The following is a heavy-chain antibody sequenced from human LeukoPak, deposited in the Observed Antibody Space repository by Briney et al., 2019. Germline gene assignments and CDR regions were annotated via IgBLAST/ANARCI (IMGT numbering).Heavy chain of an antibody. CDR1: GFTFSSYA. CDR2: ISYDGSNK. Sequence: GGSLRLSCAASGFTFSSYAMHWVRQAPGKGLEWVAVISYDGSNKYYADSVKGRFTISRDNSKNTLYLQMNSLRAEDTAVYYCARDDSVYRIAAAGTNYWGQGTLVTVSS. V-gene: IGHV3-30-3*01. D-gene: IGHD6-13*01. CDR3: ARDDSVYRIAAAGTNY. J-gene: IGHJ4*02.